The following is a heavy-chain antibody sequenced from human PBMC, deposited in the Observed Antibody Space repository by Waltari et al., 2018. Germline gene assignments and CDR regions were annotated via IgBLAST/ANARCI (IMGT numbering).Heavy chain of an antibody. D-gene: IGHD1-26*01. Sequence: QLQLQESGPGLVKPSETLSLPCTVSGGSISSSSYYWGWIRQPPGKGLEWIGSIYYSGSTYYNPSLKSRVTISVDTSKNQFSLKLSSVTAADTAVYYCARRVGATLYFDYWGQGTLVTVSS. J-gene: IGHJ4*02. CDR1: GGSISSSSYY. CDR2: IYYSGST. CDR3: ARRVGATLYFDY. V-gene: IGHV4-39*01.